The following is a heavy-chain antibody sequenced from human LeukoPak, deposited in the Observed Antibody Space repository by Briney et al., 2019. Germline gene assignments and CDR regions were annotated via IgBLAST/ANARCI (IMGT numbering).Heavy chain of an antibody. D-gene: IGHD3-10*01. CDR3: ARITMVRETDWFDP. CDR1: GGSISSYY. CDR2: IYYSGST. J-gene: IGHJ5*02. Sequence: PSETLSLTCTVSGGSISSYYWSWIRQPPGKGLEWIGYIYYSGSTNYNPSLKSRVTISVDTSKNQFSLKLSSVTAADTAVYYCARITMVRETDWFDPWGQGTLVTVSS. V-gene: IGHV4-59*01.